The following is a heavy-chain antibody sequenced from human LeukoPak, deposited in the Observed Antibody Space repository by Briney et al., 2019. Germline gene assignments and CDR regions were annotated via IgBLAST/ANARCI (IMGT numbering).Heavy chain of an antibody. J-gene: IGHJ4*02. Sequence: HGASLQISCKGSGSSFTSYWIGWVRQLPGKGLEWMGIIYPGDSHTRYSPSFQGQVTISADKSISTAYLQWSSLKASDTAMFYCARLHDYGDYWGQGTLVTVSS. V-gene: IGHV5-51*01. CDR2: IYPGDSHT. CDR1: GSSFTSYW. CDR3: ARLHDYGDY. D-gene: IGHD4-17*01.